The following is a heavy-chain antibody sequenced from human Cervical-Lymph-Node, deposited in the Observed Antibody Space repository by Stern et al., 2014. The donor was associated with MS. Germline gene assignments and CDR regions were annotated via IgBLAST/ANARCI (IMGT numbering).Heavy chain of an antibody. CDR1: GGTFSSYA. J-gene: IGHJ6*02. V-gene: IGHV1-69*01. CDR2: IIPIFGTA. CDR3: SRGELKEGLVRGMDV. D-gene: IGHD1-26*01. Sequence: QVQLVQSGAEVKKPGSPVKVSCKASGGTFSSYAISWVRQAPGKGLEWMGGIIPIFGTANYAQKFQGRVTITADESTSTAYMELSILRPEDTAVYYCSRGELKEGLVRGMDVWGQGTTVTVSS.